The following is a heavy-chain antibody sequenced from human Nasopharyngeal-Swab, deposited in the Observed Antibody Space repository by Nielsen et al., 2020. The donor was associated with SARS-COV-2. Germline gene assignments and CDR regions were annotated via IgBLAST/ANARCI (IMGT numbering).Heavy chain of an antibody. D-gene: IGHD6-13*01. V-gene: IGHV3-30*03. J-gene: IGHJ4*02. CDR1: GITFSSHG. Sequence: GESLKISWEASGITFSSHGWHWVRQAPGKGLEWVSFIAYDGSDKYYADSVKGRFTISRDDPKNTLYLQMNSLRAEDTAVYYCARDRSSSWSVDFWGQGTLVTVSS. CDR2: IAYDGSDK. CDR3: ARDRSSSWSVDF.